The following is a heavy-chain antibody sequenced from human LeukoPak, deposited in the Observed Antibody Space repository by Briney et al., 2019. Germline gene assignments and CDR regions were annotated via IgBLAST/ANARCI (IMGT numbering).Heavy chain of an antibody. D-gene: IGHD1-26*01. J-gene: IGHJ3*02. V-gene: IGHV3-64*01. CDR2: ISSNGGST. CDR1: GFTFSSYA. Sequence: GGSLRLSCAASGFTFSSYAMHWVRQAPGKGLEYVSAISSNGGSTYYANSVKGRFTISRDNSKNTLCLQMGSLRAEDMAVYYCARESIVGATGAFDIWGQGTLVTVSS. CDR3: ARESIVGATGAFDI.